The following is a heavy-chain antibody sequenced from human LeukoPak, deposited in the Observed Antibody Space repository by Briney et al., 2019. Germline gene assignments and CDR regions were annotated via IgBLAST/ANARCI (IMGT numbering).Heavy chain of an antibody. Sequence: PSETLSLTCTVSGGSISNYYWSWIRQPPGKGLQWIGYIYYSGSTNYNPSLKSRVTISVDTSKNRFSLKLSSVTAADTAVYYCARTSVDYYDSSVRTHDYWGQGTLVTVSS. CDR1: GGSISNYY. J-gene: IGHJ4*02. V-gene: IGHV4-59*01. CDR3: ARTSVDYYDSSVRTHDY. D-gene: IGHD3-22*01. CDR2: IYYSGST.